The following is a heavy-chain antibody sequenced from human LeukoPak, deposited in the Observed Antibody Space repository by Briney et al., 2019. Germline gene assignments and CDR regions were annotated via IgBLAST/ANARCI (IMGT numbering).Heavy chain of an antibody. CDR1: GGSISGYY. J-gene: IGHJ6*02. CDR2: MYYSGST. D-gene: IGHD5-18*01. CDR3: AREGGYSYGYYYYYYGMDV. Sequence: SETLSLTCTVSGGSISGYYWSWIRQPPGKGLEWIGYMYYSGSTNYNPSLKSRVTISVDTSKNQFSLKLSSVTAADTAVYYCAREGGYSYGYYYYYYGMDVWGQGTTVTVSS. V-gene: IGHV4-59*01.